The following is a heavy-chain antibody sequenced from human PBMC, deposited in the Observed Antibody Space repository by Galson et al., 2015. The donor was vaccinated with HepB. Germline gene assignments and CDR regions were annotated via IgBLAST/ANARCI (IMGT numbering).Heavy chain of an antibody. CDR1: GYTFTRYG. CDR3: ATAGTTVTTRAFDD. V-gene: IGHV1-18*04. J-gene: IGHJ4*02. CDR2: IDTNSGNT. Sequence: SVKVSCKASGYTFTRYGITWVRQAPGQGLEWMGWIDTNSGNTNYAQKVQGRVTMTTDTSTSTAYMELRSLRSDDTAVYYCATAGTTVTTRAFDDWGQGTLVTVSS. D-gene: IGHD4-17*01.